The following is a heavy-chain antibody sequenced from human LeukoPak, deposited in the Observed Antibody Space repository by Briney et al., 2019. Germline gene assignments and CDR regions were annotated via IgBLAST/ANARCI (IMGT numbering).Heavy chain of an antibody. Sequence: GRSLRLSCAASGFTFSSYGMHWVRQAPGKGLEWVAVISYDGSNKYYADSVKGRFTISRDNSKNTLYLQMNSLRAEDTAVYYCAKKQQQLVWSGIDYWGQGTLVTVSS. V-gene: IGHV3-30*18. D-gene: IGHD6-13*01. J-gene: IGHJ4*02. CDR2: ISYDGSNK. CDR3: AKKQQQLVWSGIDY. CDR1: GFTFSSYG.